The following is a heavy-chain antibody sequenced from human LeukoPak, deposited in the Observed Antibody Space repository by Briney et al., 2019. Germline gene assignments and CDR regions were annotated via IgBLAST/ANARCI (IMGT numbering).Heavy chain of an antibody. CDR1: GFTFSSYG. CDR3: AKVPSPYRVRGSYGMDA. Sequence: PGGSLRLSCAVSGFTFSSYGMTWVRQAPGKGLEWVAVISHDGSTKYYVDSVKGRFTISRDNSKNTLYLQMNSLRAEDTAVYYCAKVPSPYRVRGSYGMDAWGQGTTVTVSS. D-gene: IGHD3-10*01. J-gene: IGHJ6*02. CDR2: ISHDGSTK. V-gene: IGHV3-30*18.